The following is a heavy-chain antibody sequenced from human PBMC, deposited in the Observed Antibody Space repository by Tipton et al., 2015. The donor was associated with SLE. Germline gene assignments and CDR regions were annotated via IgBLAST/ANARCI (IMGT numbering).Heavy chain of an antibody. J-gene: IGHJ4*02. D-gene: IGHD3-16*01. CDR3: ATQGYYDSSFDY. V-gene: IGHV4-30-2*01. Sequence: TLSLTCAVSGGSISSGGYSWSWIRQPPGKGLEWIGYIYHSGSTNYNPSLESRVTISVDTSKNQFSLKLSSVTAADTAVYYCATQGYYDSSFDYWGQGTLVTVSS. CDR2: IYHSGST. CDR1: GGSISSGGYS.